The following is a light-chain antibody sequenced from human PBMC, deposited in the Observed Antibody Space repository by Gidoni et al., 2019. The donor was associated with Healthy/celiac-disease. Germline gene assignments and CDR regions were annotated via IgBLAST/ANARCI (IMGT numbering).Light chain of an antibody. CDR2: DAS. V-gene: IGKV1-33*01. Sequence: DLQMTQSPSSLSASVGDRVTITCQASQDISNYLNWYQQKPGKAPKLLIYDASNLETGVPSRFSGSGSGTDVTFTISSLQPEDIATYYCQQYDNFPLTFGGGTKVEIK. J-gene: IGKJ4*01. CDR1: QDISNY. CDR3: QQYDNFPLT.